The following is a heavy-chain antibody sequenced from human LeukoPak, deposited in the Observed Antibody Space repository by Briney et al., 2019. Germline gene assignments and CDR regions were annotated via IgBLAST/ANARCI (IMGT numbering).Heavy chain of an antibody. D-gene: IGHD2-15*01. V-gene: IGHV3-74*01. CDR2: ISTDGYTT. CDR1: GLPFSAYK. Sequence: GGSLRLSCAASGLPFSAYKMHWVRQAPRKGLVWVSRISTDGYTTDYADFVQGRFTASRDNTKNTWSLEMNSLRAEDTAVYYCVVGGSPGYWGQGTLVTVSS. J-gene: IGHJ4*02. CDR3: VVGGSPGY.